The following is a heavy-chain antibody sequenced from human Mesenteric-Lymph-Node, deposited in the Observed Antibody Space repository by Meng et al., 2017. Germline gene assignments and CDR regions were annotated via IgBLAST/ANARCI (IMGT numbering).Heavy chain of an antibody. CDR1: VFTFGNFD. CDR2: ITSSDDT. V-gene: IGHV3-23*04. J-gene: IGHJ4*02. Sequence: VEGVGSGGGLCPPGGSLRLSCAASVFTFGNFDMSWVRQSPGKGLECVSIITSSDDTYYLDSVKGRFTVSRDNSKNTLHLQMDSLSAEDTAVYYCAKNFNFDDWGRGTLVTVSS. CDR3: AKNFNFDD.